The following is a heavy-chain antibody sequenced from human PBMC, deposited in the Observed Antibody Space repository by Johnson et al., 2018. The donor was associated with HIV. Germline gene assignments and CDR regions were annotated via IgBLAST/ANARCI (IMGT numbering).Heavy chain of an antibody. V-gene: IGHV3-30-3*01. CDR2: ISYDGSNK. J-gene: IGHJ3*02. Sequence: QVQLVESGGGVVQPGRSLRLSCAASGFTFSSYAMHWVRQAPGKGLEWVAVISYDGSNKYYADSVKGRFTISRDNSKNTLYLQMNSLRAEDTACYYCATLSLIAAPDPFDIWGQGTMVTVSS. CDR1: GFTFSSYA. D-gene: IGHD6-6*01. CDR3: ATLSLIAAPDPFDI.